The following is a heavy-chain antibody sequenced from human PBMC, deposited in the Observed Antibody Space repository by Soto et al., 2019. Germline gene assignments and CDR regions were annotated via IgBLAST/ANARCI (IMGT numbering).Heavy chain of an antibody. J-gene: IGHJ4*02. V-gene: IGHV1-8*01. CDR2: MNPNSGNT. CDR3: ARNTMSSGWYLYAADY. D-gene: IGHD6-19*01. Sequence: QVQLEQSGAEVKKPGASVKVSCKTSGYTFTSDDINWVRQAAGQGLEWIGWMNPNSGNTGYAQKFQGRVTMTRDTSISTAYMELSRLRSDDTAVYYCARNTMSSGWYLYAADYWGQGTLVTVSS. CDR1: GYTFTSDD.